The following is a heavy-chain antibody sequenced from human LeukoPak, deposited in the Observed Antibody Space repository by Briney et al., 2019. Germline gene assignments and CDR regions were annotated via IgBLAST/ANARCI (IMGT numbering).Heavy chain of an antibody. D-gene: IGHD1-26*01. CDR2: INPNRGGT. CDR3: ARDLGSYPFDY. Sequence: ASVKVSCKASGYTFTGYYMQWVRQAPGQGLEWMGRINPNRGGTNYAQKFQGRVTMTRDTSISTAYMQLSRLRSDDPAVYYCARDLGSYPFDYWGQGTLVTVSS. V-gene: IGHV1-2*06. J-gene: IGHJ4*02. CDR1: GYTFTGYY.